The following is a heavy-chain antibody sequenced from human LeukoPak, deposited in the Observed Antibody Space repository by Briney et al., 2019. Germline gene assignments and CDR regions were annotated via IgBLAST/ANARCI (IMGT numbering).Heavy chain of an antibody. V-gene: IGHV3-21*01. D-gene: IGHD6-19*01. CDR1: GFTFSIYA. CDR2: ISGTSGNT. J-gene: IGHJ4*02. CDR3: ARDEGDYSSGWYFDS. Sequence: GGSLRLSCAASGFTFSIYAMSWVRQAPGKGLEWVSSISGTSGNTYYADSLKGRITISRDNAKNSLYLQMNSLRAEDTAVYYCARDEGDYSSGWYFDSWGQGTLVTVSS.